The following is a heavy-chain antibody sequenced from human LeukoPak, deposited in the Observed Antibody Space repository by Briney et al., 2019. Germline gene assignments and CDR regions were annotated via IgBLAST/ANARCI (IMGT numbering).Heavy chain of an antibody. Sequence: PSETLSLTCTVSGGSISSSSYYWGWIRQPPGKGLEWIGSIYYSGSTYYNPSLKSRVTISVDTSKNQFSLKLSSVTAADTAVYYCARHEITTRGGFAFDIWGQGTMVTASS. V-gene: IGHV4-39*01. CDR1: GGSISSSSYY. CDR2: IYYSGST. D-gene: IGHD3-16*01. J-gene: IGHJ3*02. CDR3: ARHEITTRGGFAFDI.